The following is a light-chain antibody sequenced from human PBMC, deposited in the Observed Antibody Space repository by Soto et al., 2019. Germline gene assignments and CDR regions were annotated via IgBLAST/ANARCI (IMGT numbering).Light chain of an antibody. J-gene: IGKJ1*01. V-gene: IGKV1-17*01. CDR1: QDIGNF. CDR3: LQHKVFPRT. Sequence: ILMTQSPSSLSAFVGDRVTITCRASQDIGNFLAWYQQKPGRAPKRLIYGSSTLQSGVPARFSGSGSGTEFTLTISSLQPEDFATYYCLQHKVFPRTFGQGTKVDIK. CDR2: GSS.